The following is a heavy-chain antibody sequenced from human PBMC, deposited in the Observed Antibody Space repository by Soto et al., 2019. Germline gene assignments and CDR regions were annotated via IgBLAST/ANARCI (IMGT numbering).Heavy chain of an antibody. Sequence: PGESLNISCKGSGYSFTSYWISWVRQMPGKGLEWMGRIDPSDSYTNYSPSFQGHVTISADKSISTAYLQWSSLKASDTAMYYCARGGYSYGSYYYYHGMDVWGQGTTVTVSS. CDR2: IDPSDSYT. CDR3: ARGGYSYGSYYYYHGMDV. D-gene: IGHD5-18*01. J-gene: IGHJ6*02. CDR1: GYSFTSYW. V-gene: IGHV5-10-1*01.